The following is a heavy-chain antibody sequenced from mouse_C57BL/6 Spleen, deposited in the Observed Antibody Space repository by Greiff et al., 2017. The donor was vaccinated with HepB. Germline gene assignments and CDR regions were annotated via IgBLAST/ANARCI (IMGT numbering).Heavy chain of an antibody. CDR2: IDPEDGDT. D-gene: IGHD1-1*01. J-gene: IGHJ1*03. CDR3: TTWTVVDNWYFDV. Sequence: VQLQQSGAELVRPGASVKLSCTASGFNIKDYYMHWVKQRPEQGLEWIGRIDPEDGDTEYAPTFPGKATMTADTSSNTAYLKLSSLTSEDTAVYYCTTWTVVDNWYFDVWGTGTTVTVSS. V-gene: IGHV14-1*01. CDR1: GFNIKDYY.